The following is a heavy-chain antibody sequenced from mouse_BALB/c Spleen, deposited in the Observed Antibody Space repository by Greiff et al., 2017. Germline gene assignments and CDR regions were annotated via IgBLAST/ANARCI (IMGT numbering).Heavy chain of an antibody. CDR2: INPYNDGT. CDR3: AVGAYYYGSPAMDY. Sequence: VQLQQPGPELVKPGASVKMSCKASGYTFTSYVMHWVKQKPGQGLEWIGYINPYNDGTKYNEKFKGKATLTSDKSSSTAYMELSSLTSEDSAVYYCAVGAYYYGSPAMDYWGQGTSVTVSS. J-gene: IGHJ4*01. V-gene: IGHV1-14*01. D-gene: IGHD1-1*01. CDR1: GYTFTSYV.